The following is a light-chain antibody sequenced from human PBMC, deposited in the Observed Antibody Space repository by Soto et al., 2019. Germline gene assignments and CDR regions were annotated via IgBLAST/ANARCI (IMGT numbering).Light chain of an antibody. J-gene: IGLJ2*01. CDR2: GNS. CDR1: SSNIVAGYD. Sequence: QAVVTQPPSVSVAPGQRVTISCTGSSSNIVAGYDVHWYQQLPGTAPKLLIHGNSNRPSGVPDRFSGSKSGTSASLAITGLQAEDEADYYCQSYDSSLSGHVVFGGGTKLTVL. CDR3: QSYDSSLSGHVV. V-gene: IGLV1-40*01.